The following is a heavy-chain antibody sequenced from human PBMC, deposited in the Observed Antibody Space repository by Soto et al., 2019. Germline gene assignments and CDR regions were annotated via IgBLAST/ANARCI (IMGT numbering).Heavy chain of an antibody. D-gene: IGHD2-15*01. V-gene: IGHV4-39*01. J-gene: IGHJ4*02. CDR1: GGSISSSSYY. Sequence: PPETLSLTCTVSGGSISSSSYYWGWIRQPPGKGLEWIGSIYYSGSTYYNPSLKSRVTISVDTSKNQFSLKLSSVTAADTAVYYCARLYCGGSCYPYWGQGTLVTVSS. CDR3: ARLYCGGSCYPY. CDR2: IYYSGST.